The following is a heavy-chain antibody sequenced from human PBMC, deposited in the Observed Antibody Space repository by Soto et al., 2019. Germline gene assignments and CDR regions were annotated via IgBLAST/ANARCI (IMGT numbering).Heavy chain of an antibody. CDR2: IYYSGST. V-gene: IGHV4-59*02. J-gene: IGHJ5*02. Sequence: QVQLQESGPGLVKPSETLSLTCTVSGGSVTTYYWTWIRQPPGKGLEWIGYIYYSGSTYYNPSLKSRVTISIDTSKNKLSLSLTSVTAADTAVYYCARRECSSASCYQSNWFDPWGQGTLVTVSS. D-gene: IGHD2-2*01. CDR1: GGSVTTYY. CDR3: ARRECSSASCYQSNWFDP.